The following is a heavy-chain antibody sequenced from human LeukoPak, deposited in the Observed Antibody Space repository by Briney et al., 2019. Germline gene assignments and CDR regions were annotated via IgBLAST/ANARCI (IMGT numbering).Heavy chain of an antibody. J-gene: IGHJ4*02. CDR2: ITGDSTYI. CDR1: GFTFSDYT. Sequence: GGSLRLSCAASGFTFSDYTLNWVRRPPGKGLEWVSSITGDSTYIYYADSVKGRFTVSRDNAKNSLYLHINSLRAEDTAVYYCARVQGSPYWGQGTLVTVSS. CDR3: ARVQGSPY. V-gene: IGHV3-21*01.